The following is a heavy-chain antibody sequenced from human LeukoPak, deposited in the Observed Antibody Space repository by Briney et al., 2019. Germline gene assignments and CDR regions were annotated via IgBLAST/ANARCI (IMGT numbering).Heavy chain of an antibody. CDR1: GFTFSSYG. J-gene: IGHJ5*02. Sequence: TGGSLRLSCAASGFTFSSYGMHWVRQAPGKGLEWVAFIRYDGSNKYYADSVKGRFTISRDNSKNTLYLQMNSLRAEDTAVYYCARGITGTNNWFDPWGQGTLVTVSS. CDR2: IRYDGSNK. CDR3: ARGITGTNNWFDP. D-gene: IGHD1/OR15-1a*01. V-gene: IGHV3-30*02.